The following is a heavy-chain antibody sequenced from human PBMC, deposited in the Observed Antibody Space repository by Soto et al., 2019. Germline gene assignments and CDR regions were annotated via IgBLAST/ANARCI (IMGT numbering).Heavy chain of an antibody. CDR3: ARDSRYCTDGGCSIMRAAFDV. J-gene: IGHJ3*01. V-gene: IGHV4-4*02. Sequence: QAQLQESGTGLVRPSGTLALTCTVSRFSVTNNKYWNWVRQYPGKALQRIGEIYHSGTKYYNPFLSGRASISMDKSKNQISLNLTSVTAADTAVYYCARDSRYCTDGGCSIMRAAFDVWGQVTLVTVSS. D-gene: IGHD2-15*01. CDR2: IYHSGTK. CDR1: RFSVTNNKY.